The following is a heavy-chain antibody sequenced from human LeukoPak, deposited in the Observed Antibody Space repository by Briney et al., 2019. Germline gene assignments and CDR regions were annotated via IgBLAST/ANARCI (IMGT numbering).Heavy chain of an antibody. CDR3: AKALSSGKPNWFDP. CDR1: GFTFSSYA. D-gene: IGHD3-22*01. V-gene: IGHV3-23*01. CDR2: ISGSGGST. J-gene: IGHJ5*02. Sequence: QTGGSLRLSCAASGFTFSSYAMSWVRQAPGKGLEWVSAISGSGGSTYYADSVKGRFTISRDNSKNTLYLQMDSLRAEDTAVYYCAKALSSGKPNWFDPWGQGTLVTVSS.